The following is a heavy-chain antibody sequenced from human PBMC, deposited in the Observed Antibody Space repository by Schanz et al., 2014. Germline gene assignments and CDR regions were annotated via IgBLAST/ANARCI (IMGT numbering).Heavy chain of an antibody. V-gene: IGHV1-3*01. D-gene: IGHD3-22*01. CDR2: INVGNGNM. CDR3: ARAGQDYSDSSGYATYYFGN. J-gene: IGHJ4*02. CDR1: GYTFTSYS. Sequence: QVQLVQSGTQVKKPGASVKVSCKASGYTFTSYSIHWVRQAPGQGLEWMGWINVGNGNMKYSQKFQGRVTITRDTSASTAYMELTSLRSEDTAVYYCARAGQDYSDSSGYATYYFGNWGQGTLVTVSS.